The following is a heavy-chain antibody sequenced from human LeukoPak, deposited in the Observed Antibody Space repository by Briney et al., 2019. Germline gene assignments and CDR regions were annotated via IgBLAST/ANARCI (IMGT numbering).Heavy chain of an antibody. D-gene: IGHD2-15*01. CDR2: ISSSSSYI. CDR3: ARVVYSGGSGDAFDI. V-gene: IGHV3-21*01. J-gene: IGHJ3*02. Sequence: GGSLRLSCAASGFTFSSYSMNWVRQAPGKGLEWVSSISSSSSYIYYADSVKGRFTISRDNAKNSLYLQMNSLRAEDTAVYYCARVVYSGGSGDAFDIWGQGTMVTVSS. CDR1: GFTFSSYS.